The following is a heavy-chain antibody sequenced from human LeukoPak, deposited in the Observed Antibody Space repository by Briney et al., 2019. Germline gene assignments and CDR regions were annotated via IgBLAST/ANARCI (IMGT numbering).Heavy chain of an antibody. CDR2: ISAYNGNT. V-gene: IGHV1-18*01. Sequence: GASVTVSCKASGYTFTSYGISWVRQAPGQGLEWMGWISAYNGNTNYAQKLQGRVTMTTDTSTSTAYMELRSLRSDDTAVYYCAAGIAVAGRFSPPNSDYWGQGTLVTVSS. CDR1: GYTFTSYG. D-gene: IGHD6-19*01. CDR3: AAGIAVAGRFSPPNSDY. J-gene: IGHJ4*02.